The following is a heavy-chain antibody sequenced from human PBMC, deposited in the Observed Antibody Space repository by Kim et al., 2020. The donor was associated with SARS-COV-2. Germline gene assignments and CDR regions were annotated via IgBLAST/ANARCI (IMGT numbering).Heavy chain of an antibody. CDR1: SVSITSYY. D-gene: IGHD5-12*01. CDR2: IYYRGST. CDR3: ARGGEGPGGYSGYDSNWFDP. V-gene: IGHV4-59*01. J-gene: IGHJ5*02. Sequence: SETLSLTCTVSSVSITSYYWSWIRQPPGKGLEWIGNIYYRGSTNYNPSLKSRVTISVDTSKNQFSLRLSSVTAADTAVYFCARGGEGPGGYSGYDSNWFDPWGQGTQVTVSS.